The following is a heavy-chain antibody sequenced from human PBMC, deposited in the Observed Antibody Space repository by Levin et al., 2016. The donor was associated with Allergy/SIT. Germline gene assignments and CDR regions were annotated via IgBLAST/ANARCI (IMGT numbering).Heavy chain of an antibody. CDR1: GFTFDDYA. V-gene: IGHV3-9*01. D-gene: IGHD4-17*01. J-gene: IGHJ6*02. CDR3: AKDLRASPYYGMDV. CDR2: ISWNSGSI. Sequence: SLKISCAASGFTFDDYAMHWVRQAPGKGLEWVSGISWNSGSIGYADSVKGRFTISRDNAKNSLYLQMNSLRAEDTALYYCAKDLRASPYYGMDVWGQGTTVTVSS.